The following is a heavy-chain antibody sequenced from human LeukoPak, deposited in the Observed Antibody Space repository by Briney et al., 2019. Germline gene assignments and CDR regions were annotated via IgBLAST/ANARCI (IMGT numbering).Heavy chain of an antibody. J-gene: IGHJ4*02. V-gene: IGHV3-7*01. CDR2: KKQDGSEK. CDR1: GFTFSSYW. Sequence: GGSLRLSCAASGFTFSSYWMSWVRQAPGKGLEWVANKKQDGSEKYYVDSVKGRFTISRDNAKNSLYLQMNSLRAEDTAVYYCAREIVVVVAATYYFDYWGQGTLVTVSS. CDR3: AREIVVVVAATYYFDY. D-gene: IGHD2-15*01.